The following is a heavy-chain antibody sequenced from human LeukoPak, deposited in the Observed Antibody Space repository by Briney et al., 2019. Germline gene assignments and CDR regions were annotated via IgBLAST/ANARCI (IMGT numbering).Heavy chain of an antibody. CDR3: ARVHSFDSSGYYYYFDY. CDR2: ISHSGST. V-gene: IGHV4-61*01. Sequence: SETLSLTCTVSGGSVSSGTYYWTWIRQPPGKRLEWIAYISHSGSTNYNPSLKSRVTISLDTSKNQFSLKLSSVTAADTAVYYCARVHSFDSSGYYYYFDYWGQGTLVTVSS. J-gene: IGHJ4*02. CDR1: GGSVSSGTYY. D-gene: IGHD3-22*01.